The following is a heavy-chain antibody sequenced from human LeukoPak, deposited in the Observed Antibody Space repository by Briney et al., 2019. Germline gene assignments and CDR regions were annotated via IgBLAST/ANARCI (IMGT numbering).Heavy chain of an antibody. CDR2: ISAYNGNT. CDR1: GYTFTSYG. V-gene: IGHV1-18*01. J-gene: IGHJ6*02. CDR3: ARDTYYYDSSGYASEYGMDV. D-gene: IGHD3-22*01. Sequence: ASVKVSCKASGYTFTSYGISWVRQAPGQGLEWVGWISAYNGNTNYAQKLQGRVTMTTATSTSTAYMELRSLRSDDTAVYYCARDTYYYDSSGYASEYGMDVWGQGTTVTVSS.